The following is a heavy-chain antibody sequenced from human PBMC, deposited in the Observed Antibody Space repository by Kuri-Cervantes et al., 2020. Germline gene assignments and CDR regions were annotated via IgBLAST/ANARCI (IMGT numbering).Heavy chain of an antibody. D-gene: IGHD6-13*01. CDR1: GGSISSSSYY. J-gene: IGHJ4*02. Sequence: SETLSLTCTVSGGSISSSSYYWGWIRQPPGKGLEWIGSIYYSGSTYYNPSLKSRVTISVDTSKNQFSLKLSSVTAADTAVYYCARQGSYSSSWDYWGQGNLVTVSS. V-gene: IGHV4-39*01. CDR2: IYYSGST. CDR3: ARQGSYSSSWDY.